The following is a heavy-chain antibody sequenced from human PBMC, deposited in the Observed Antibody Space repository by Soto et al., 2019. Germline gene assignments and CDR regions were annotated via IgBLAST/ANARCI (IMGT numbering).Heavy chain of an antibody. CDR2: IWHDGNNK. CDR3: ASDLVGASDSYGLDV. CDR1: GFTFSNYG. V-gene: IGHV3-33*01. Sequence: AGGSLRLSCAASGFTFSNYGMHWVRQAPGEGLEWVAIIWHDGNNKYYADSVRGRFIISRDNSKNRLYLQMNSLRAEDTAVYYCASDLVGASDSYGLDVWGQGTPVTVSS. J-gene: IGHJ6*02. D-gene: IGHD1-26*01.